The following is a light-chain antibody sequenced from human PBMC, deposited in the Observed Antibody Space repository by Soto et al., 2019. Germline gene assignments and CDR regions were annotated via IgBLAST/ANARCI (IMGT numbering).Light chain of an antibody. CDR2: GAS. CDR1: QSVSSN. CDR3: QQYNNWPPWT. V-gene: IGKV3-15*01. J-gene: IGKJ1*01. Sequence: EIVITQSPATLSVSPGERATLSCRASQSVSSNLAWYRQKPGQAPRLIIYGASTRATGIPARFSGSGSGTEFTLTISSLQSEDFAVYYCQQYNNWPPWTFGQGTKVEIK.